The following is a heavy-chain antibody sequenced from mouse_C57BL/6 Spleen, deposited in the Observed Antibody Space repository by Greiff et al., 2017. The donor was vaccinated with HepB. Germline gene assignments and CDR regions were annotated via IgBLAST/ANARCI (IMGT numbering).Heavy chain of an antibody. J-gene: IGHJ2*01. D-gene: IGHD1-1*01. CDR1: GFTFSSYA. CDR3: ARGGHYYGSSPYYFDY. V-gene: IGHV5-4*03. Sequence: EVKLMESGGGLVKPGGSLKLSCAASGFTFSSYAMSWVRQTPEKRLEWVATISDGGSYTYYPDNVKGRFTISRDNAKNNLYLQMSHLKSEDTAMYYCARGGHYYGSSPYYFDYWGQGTTLTVSS. CDR2: ISDGGSYT.